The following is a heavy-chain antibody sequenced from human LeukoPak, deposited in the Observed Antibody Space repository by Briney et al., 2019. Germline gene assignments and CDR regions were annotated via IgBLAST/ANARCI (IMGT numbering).Heavy chain of an antibody. CDR3: AKDQGYSGYDDLFDY. CDR2: IYTSGST. V-gene: IGHV4-4*07. CDR1: GGSISSYY. J-gene: IGHJ4*02. Sequence: ASETLSLTCTVSGGSISSYYWSWIRQPAGKGLEWIGRIYTSGSTNYNPSLKSRVTMSVDTSKNQFSLKLSSVTAEDTAVYYCAKDQGYSGYDDLFDYWGQGTLVTVSS. D-gene: IGHD5-12*01.